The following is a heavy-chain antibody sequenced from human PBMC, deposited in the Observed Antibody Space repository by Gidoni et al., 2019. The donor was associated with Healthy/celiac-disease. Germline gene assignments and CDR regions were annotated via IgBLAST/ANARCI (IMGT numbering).Heavy chain of an antibody. J-gene: IGHJ5*02. Sequence: QVQLVQSGAEVKKPGSSVKVSCKASGGTFSSYAIRWVRQAPGQGLEWMGGIIPIFGTANYAQKFQGRVTITADKSTSTAYMELSSLRSEDTAVYYCARSPKGLRHNVPYNWFDPWGQGTLVTVSS. D-gene: IGHD1-20*01. CDR2: IIPIFGTA. CDR3: ARSPKGLRHNVPYNWFDP. V-gene: IGHV1-69*06. CDR1: GGTFSSYA.